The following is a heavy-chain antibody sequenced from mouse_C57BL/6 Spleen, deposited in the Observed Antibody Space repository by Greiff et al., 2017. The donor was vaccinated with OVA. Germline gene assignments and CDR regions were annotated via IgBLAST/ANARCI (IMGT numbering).Heavy chain of an antibody. V-gene: IGHV6-6*01. Sequence: EVKLVESGGGLVKPGGSMTLSCAASGFTFRDAWMDWVRQSPEKGLEWVAEIRNKDNNPATYYAESVKGRFTISRDDSKSSVYLQMNSLRAEDTGSYYCTLYYYGPAYWGKGTSVTVSS. CDR1: GFTFRDAW. J-gene: IGHJ4*01. D-gene: IGHD1-1*01. CDR2: IRNKDNNPAT. CDR3: TLYYYGPAY.